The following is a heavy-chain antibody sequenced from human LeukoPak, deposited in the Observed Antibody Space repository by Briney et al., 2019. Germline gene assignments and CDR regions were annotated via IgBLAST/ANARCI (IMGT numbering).Heavy chain of an antibody. CDR3: AKDGGVYYMDV. V-gene: IGHV3-33*06. CDR1: GFTFSSYG. CDR2: IWYDGSNK. J-gene: IGHJ6*03. Sequence: GRSLRLSCGASGFTFSSYGMHWVRQAPGKGLEWVAVIWYDGSNKYYADSVKGRFTISRDNSKNTLYLQMNSLRAEDTAVYYCAKDGGVYYMDVWGKGTTVTVSS. D-gene: IGHD3-10*01.